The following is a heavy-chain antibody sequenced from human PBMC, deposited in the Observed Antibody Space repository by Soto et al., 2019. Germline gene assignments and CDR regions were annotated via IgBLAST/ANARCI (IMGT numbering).Heavy chain of an antibody. CDR3: ASFRNPGYSSGWRFDY. CDR1: GFTFSSYA. CDR2: ISGSGGST. J-gene: IGHJ4*02. Sequence: PGGSLRLSCAASGFTFSSYAMSWVRQAPGKGLEWVSAISGSGGSTYYADSVKGRFTISRDNSKNTLYLQMNSLRAEDTAVYYCASFRNPGYSSGWRFDYWGQGTLVTVSS. D-gene: IGHD6-19*01. V-gene: IGHV3-23*01.